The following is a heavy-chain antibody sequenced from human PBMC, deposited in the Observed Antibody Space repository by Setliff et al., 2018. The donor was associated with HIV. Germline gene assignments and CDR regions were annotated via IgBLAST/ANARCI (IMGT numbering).Heavy chain of an antibody. CDR1: GYSISSGYY. V-gene: IGHV4-38-2*02. Sequence: PSETLSLTCTVSGYSISSGYYRGWIRQPPGKGLEWIGSIYHSGSTYYNPSLKSRVTISVDTSKNQFSLKLSSVTAADTAVYYCASRYYNFWSGYYDYWGQGTLVTVSS. D-gene: IGHD3-3*01. CDR2: IYHSGST. J-gene: IGHJ4*02. CDR3: ASRYYNFWSGYYDY.